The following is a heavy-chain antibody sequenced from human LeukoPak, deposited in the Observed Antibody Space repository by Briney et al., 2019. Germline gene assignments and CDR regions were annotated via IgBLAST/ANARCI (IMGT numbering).Heavy chain of an antibody. J-gene: IGHJ4*02. V-gene: IGHV3-23*01. CDR3: AKDGYYDFWSGYYDHLDY. D-gene: IGHD3-3*01. CDR2: ISGSGGST. Sequence: GGSLRLSCAASGFTFSSYAMSWVRQAPGKGLEWVSAISGSGGSTCYADSVKGRFTISRDNSKNTLYLQMNSLRAEDTAVYYCAKDGYYDFWSGYYDHLDYWGQGTLVTVSS. CDR1: GFTFSSYA.